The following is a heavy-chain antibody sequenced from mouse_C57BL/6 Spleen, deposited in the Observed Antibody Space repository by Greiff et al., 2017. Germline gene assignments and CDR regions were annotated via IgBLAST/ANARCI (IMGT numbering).Heavy chain of an antibody. J-gene: IGHJ2*01. V-gene: IGHV1-82*01. CDR1: GYAFSSSW. Sequence: VQLQQSGPELVKPGASVKISCKASGYAFSSSWMNWVKQRPGKGLEWIGRIYPGDGDTNYNGKFKGKATLTADKSSSTAYMQLSSLTSEDSAVYFCARGGANWGFDYWGQGTTLTVSS. CDR3: ARGGANWGFDY. CDR2: IYPGDGDT. D-gene: IGHD4-1*01.